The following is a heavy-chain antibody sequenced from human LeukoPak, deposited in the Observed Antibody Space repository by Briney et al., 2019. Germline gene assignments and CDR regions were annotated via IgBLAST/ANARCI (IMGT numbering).Heavy chain of an antibody. V-gene: IGHV3-74*01. Sequence: GGSLRLSCAASGFTFSNSWLHWVRKAPGKGLVWVSRINERGSSTSYADSVKGRFTISRDNAKNTLYLQMNNLRADDTAVYYCAGGRLVATSKAVAIDYWGRGTLVTVSS. CDR2: INERGSST. J-gene: IGHJ4*02. CDR3: AGGRLVATSKAVAIDY. CDR1: GFTFSNSW. D-gene: IGHD5-12*01.